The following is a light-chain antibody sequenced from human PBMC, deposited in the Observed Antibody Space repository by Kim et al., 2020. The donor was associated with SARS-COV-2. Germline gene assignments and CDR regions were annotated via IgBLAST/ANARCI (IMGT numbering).Light chain of an antibody. J-gene: IGLJ2*01. Sequence: GKTVTISCPRSSGSIASNYVQWYQQRPGSAPTTVIYEDNQRPSGVPDRFSGSLDSSSNSASLTISGLKTEDEADYYCQSYDSSNQVFGGGTQLTVL. CDR1: SGSIASNY. CDR3: QSYDSSNQV. V-gene: IGLV6-57*03. CDR2: EDN.